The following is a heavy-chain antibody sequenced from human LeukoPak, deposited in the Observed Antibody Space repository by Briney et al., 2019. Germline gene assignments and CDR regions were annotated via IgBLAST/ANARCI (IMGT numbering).Heavy chain of an antibody. CDR1: GYTFTSNS. CDR3: ARGLARETYGSSHDY. Sequence: ASVKVSCKAAGYTFTSNSISWVRQAPAQGLELMGWISAYNGNTNYAQKLQGRVTMTTDTSTSTAYMELRSLRSDDTAVYYCARGLARETYGSSHDYWGQGTLVTVSS. V-gene: IGHV1-18*01. J-gene: IGHJ4*02. CDR2: ISAYNGNT. D-gene: IGHD6-13*01.